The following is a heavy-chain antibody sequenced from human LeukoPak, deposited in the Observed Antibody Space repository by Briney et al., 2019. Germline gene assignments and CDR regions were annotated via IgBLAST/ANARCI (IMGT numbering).Heavy chain of an antibody. CDR2: IRGSGGST. V-gene: IGHV3-23*01. Sequence: PGGSLRLSCAASGFTLSSYAMSWVRQAPGKGLEWVSAIRGSGGSTYYADSVKGRFTISRDNSKNTLYLQMNSLRAEDTAVYYCAKRTRRYSSGWYVFDYWGQGTLVTVSS. J-gene: IGHJ4*02. CDR3: AKRTRRYSSGWYVFDY. D-gene: IGHD6-19*01. CDR1: GFTLSSYA.